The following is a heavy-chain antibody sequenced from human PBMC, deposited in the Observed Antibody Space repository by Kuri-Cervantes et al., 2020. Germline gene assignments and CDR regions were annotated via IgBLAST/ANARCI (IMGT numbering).Heavy chain of an antibody. CDR3: ARESSSSWYSFDY. CDR2: IIPIFGTA. CDR1: GGTFSSYA. D-gene: IGHD6-13*01. J-gene: IGHJ4*02. Sequence: SVKVSCKASGGTFSSYAISWVRQAPGQGLEWMGGIIPIFGTANCAQKFQGRVTITADESTSTAYMELRSLRSDDTAVYYCARESSSSWYSFDYWVQGTLVTVSS. V-gene: IGHV1-69*13.